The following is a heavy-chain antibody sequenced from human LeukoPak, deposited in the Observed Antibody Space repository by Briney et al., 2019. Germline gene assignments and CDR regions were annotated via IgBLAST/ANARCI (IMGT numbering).Heavy chain of an antibody. CDR3: ANSGYSPDWFDP. CDR1: GFTVSSNY. CDR2: ISSSSSYI. Sequence: PGGSLRLSCVASGFTVSSNYMSWVRQAPGKGLEWVSSISSSSSYIYYADSVKGRFTISRDSAKNSLYLQMNSLRAEDTAVYYCANSGYSPDWFDPWGQGTLVTVSS. J-gene: IGHJ5*02. D-gene: IGHD5-18*01. V-gene: IGHV3-21*01.